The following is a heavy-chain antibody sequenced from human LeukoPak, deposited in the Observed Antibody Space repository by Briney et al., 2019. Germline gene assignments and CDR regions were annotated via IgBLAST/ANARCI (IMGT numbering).Heavy chain of an antibody. J-gene: IGHJ4*02. CDR2: ISGDGGST. CDR1: GFTFDDYA. CDR3: AKDTDSSGWYGRDY. V-gene: IGHV3-43*02. Sequence: AGSLRLSCAASGFTFDDYAMHWVRQAPGKGLEWVSLISGDGGSTYYADSVKGRFTISRDNSKNSLYLQMNSLRTEDTALYYCAKDTDSSGWYGRDYWGQGTLVTVSS. D-gene: IGHD6-19*01.